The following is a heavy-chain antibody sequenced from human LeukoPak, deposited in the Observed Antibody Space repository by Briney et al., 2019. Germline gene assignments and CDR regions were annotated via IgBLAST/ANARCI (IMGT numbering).Heavy chain of an antibody. CDR1: SFSSYW. J-gene: IGHJ4*02. V-gene: IGHV4-39*01. CDR3: ARHTRSSGYLFDY. CDR2: IYYSGST. D-gene: IGHD3-3*01. Sequence: SFSSYWMTWVRQAPGKGLEWIGSIYYSGSTYYNPSLKSRVTISVDTSKDQFSLKLSSVTAADTAVYYCARHTRSSGYLFDYWGQGTLVTVSS.